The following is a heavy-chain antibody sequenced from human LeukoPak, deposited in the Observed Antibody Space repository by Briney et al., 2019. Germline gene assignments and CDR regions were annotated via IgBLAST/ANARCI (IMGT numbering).Heavy chain of an antibody. CDR3: AREGGDSSGYYSWFDP. CDR1: GGSFSGYY. Sequence: SETLSLTCAVYGGSFSGYYWSWIRQPPGKGLEWIGEINHSGSTNYNPSLKSRVTISVDTSKNQFSLKLSSVTAADTAVYYCAREGGDSSGYYSWFDPWGQGTLVTVSS. V-gene: IGHV4-34*01. CDR2: INHSGST. D-gene: IGHD3-22*01. J-gene: IGHJ5*02.